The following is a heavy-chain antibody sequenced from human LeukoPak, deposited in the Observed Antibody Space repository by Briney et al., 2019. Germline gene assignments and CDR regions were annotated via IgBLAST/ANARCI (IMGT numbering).Heavy chain of an antibody. CDR3: ASTLYYYYGMDV. CDR1: GYTFTSYG. J-gene: IGHJ6*02. V-gene: IGHV1-18*01. Sequence: ASVKVSCKASGYTFTSYGISWVRQAPGQGLEWMGWISAYNGNTNYAQKLQGRVTMTTDTSTSTAYMELRSLRSDDTAVYCCASTLYYYYGMDVWGQGTTVTVSS. CDR2: ISAYNGNT.